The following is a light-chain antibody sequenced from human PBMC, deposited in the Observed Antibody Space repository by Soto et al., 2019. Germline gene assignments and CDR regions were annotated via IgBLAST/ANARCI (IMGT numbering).Light chain of an antibody. CDR2: AAS. Sequence: DIQMTQSPSSLSASVGERVTITCRASQSISSYLNWYQQNPGKAPKLLIYAASSLQSGVPSRFSGSGAGTDFTLTISSLQPEDFATYYCQQSYSTLSWTFGQGTKVEIK. CDR3: QQSYSTLSWT. V-gene: IGKV1-39*01. CDR1: QSISSY. J-gene: IGKJ1*01.